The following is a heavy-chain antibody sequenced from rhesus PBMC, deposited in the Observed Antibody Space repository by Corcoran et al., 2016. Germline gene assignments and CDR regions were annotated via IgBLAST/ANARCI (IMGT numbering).Heavy chain of an antibody. D-gene: IGHD2-8*01. V-gene: IGHV4S10*01. CDR3: AREYCSGGVCYGAYFEV. J-gene: IGHJ1*01. CDR2: IYGSSMST. Sequence: QVQLQESAPGVMKPSETLSLTCAVSGGSISDSYRWSWIRQTPGKGLEWIGYIYGSSMSTNYNPSLKCRVTISKDTSKNQFSLKLSSVTAADTAVYYCAREYCSGGVCYGAYFEVWGQGALVTVSA. CDR1: GGSISDSYR.